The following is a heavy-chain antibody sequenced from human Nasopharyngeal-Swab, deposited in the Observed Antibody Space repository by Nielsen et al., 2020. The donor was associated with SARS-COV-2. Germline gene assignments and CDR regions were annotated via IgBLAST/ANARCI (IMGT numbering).Heavy chain of an antibody. D-gene: IGHD6-13*01. CDR1: GGSVRRDFYY. CDR2: IYYSGSP. J-gene: IGHJ6*02. Sequence: SETLSLTCTVSGGSVRRDFYYWSWIRQPPGKGLEWIGHIYYSGSPNYKPSLKSRVTISVDTSKNQLSLKLNSVTAADTAVYYCASIVGAVGTIAMDVWGQGTTVTVSS. V-gene: IGHV4-61*01. CDR3: ASIVGAVGTIAMDV.